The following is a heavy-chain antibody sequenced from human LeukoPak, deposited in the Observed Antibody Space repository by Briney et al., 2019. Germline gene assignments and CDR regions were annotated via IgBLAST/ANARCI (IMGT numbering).Heavy chain of an antibody. J-gene: IGHJ3*02. V-gene: IGHV3-23*01. CDR3: AREGPRGLAFDI. Sequence: PGGSLRLSCAASGFTFSSYEMSWVRQAPGKGPEWVSGISGSGGQTYYADSVKGRFAISIDNSKSTLYLQINSLRVDDTATYYCAREGPRGLAFDIWGQGTMVTVSS. CDR1: GFTFSSYE. CDR2: ISGSGGQT.